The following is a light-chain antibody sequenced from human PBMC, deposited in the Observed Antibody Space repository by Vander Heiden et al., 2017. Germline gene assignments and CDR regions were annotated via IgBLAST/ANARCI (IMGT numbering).Light chain of an antibody. J-gene: IGLJ3*02. CDR2: GKS. CDR3: QSYDSSLSAWV. CDR1: RSNIGAGFD. V-gene: IGLV1-40*01. Sequence: QSVLTQPPSVSGAPGQRVTISCTGSRSNIGAGFDVRWYQQLPGAAPKLLIYGKSNRPSGVPDRFSDSKSDASASLAITGLQAEDEADYYCQSYDSSLSAWVFGGGTKLTV.